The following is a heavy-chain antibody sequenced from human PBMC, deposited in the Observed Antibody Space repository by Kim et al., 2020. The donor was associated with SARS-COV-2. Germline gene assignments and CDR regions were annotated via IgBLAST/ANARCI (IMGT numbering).Heavy chain of an antibody. CDR2: SHK. Sequence: SHKFYADSVKGRFTISRDNSKDTVDLHMNSLRAEDTAVYFCVKDAAWVFDYWGQGTLVTVSS. J-gene: IGHJ4*02. V-gene: IGHV3-33*06. CDR3: VKDAAWVFDY. D-gene: IGHD6-25*01.